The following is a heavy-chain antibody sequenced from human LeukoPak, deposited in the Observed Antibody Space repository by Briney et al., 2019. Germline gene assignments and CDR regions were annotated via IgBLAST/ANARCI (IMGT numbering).Heavy chain of an antibody. D-gene: IGHD6-6*01. CDR2: ISSSSSYI. V-gene: IGHV3-21*01. J-gene: IGHJ4*02. Sequence: PGGSLRLSCAASGFTFSSYAMNWVRQAPGKGLEWVSSISSSSSYIYYADSVKGRFTISRDNAKNSLYLQMNSLRAEDTAVYYCARDLAAHRSPLDYWGQGTLVTVSS. CDR3: ARDLAAHRSPLDY. CDR1: GFTFSSYA.